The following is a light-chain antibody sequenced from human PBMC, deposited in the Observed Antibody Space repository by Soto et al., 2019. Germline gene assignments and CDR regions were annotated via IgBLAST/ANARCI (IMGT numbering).Light chain of an antibody. CDR3: QQSYSTPRT. CDR2: AAS. Sequence: SPSSLSATEGDRVTITCRASQSINTYLNWYKQKPGKAPKFLIYAASSLQSGVPSRFSGSGSGTDFTLTISSLQPEDFATYYCQQSYSTPRTFSQGTKVDIK. V-gene: IGKV1-39*01. J-gene: IGKJ1*01. CDR1: QSINTY.